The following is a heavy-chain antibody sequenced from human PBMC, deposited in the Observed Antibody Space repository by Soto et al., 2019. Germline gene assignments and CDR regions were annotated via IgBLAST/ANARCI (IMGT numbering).Heavy chain of an antibody. Sequence: SETLSLTCTVSGGSISSSSYYWGWIRQPPGKGLEWIGSIYYSGSTYYNPSLKSRVTISVDTSKNQFSLKLSSVTAADTAVYYCARLPAAGIYYFDYWGQGT. CDR3: ARLPAAGIYYFDY. CDR2: IYYSGST. D-gene: IGHD6-13*01. CDR1: GGSISSSSYY. V-gene: IGHV4-39*01. J-gene: IGHJ4*02.